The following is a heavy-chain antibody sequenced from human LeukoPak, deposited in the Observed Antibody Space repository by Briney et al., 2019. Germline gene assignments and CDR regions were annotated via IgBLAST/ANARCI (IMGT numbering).Heavy chain of an antibody. Sequence: GASVKVSCKASGYTFTSYAMHWVRQAPGQRLEWMGWINAGNGNTKYSQKFQGRVTITRDTSASTAYMELSSLRSEDTAVYYCARDRDYYGSGIDYWGQGTLVTVSS. CDR3: ARDRDYYGSGIDY. J-gene: IGHJ4*02. CDR1: GYTFTSYA. D-gene: IGHD3-10*01. CDR2: INAGNGNT. V-gene: IGHV1-3*01.